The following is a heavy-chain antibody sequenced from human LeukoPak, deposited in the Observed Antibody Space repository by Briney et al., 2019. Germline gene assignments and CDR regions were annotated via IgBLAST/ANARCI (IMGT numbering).Heavy chain of an antibody. D-gene: IGHD1-1*01. V-gene: IGHV4-38-2*02. CDR1: GYSISSGYY. J-gene: IGHJ4*02. CDR3: AREGGTALFDF. Sequence: PSETLSLTCAVSGYSISSGYYWGWIRQPPGKGLEWIGSIYRGGTTLYNPSLKSRVTISVDTSKNQFSLKLTSVTAADTAVYYCAREGGTALFDFWGQGTLVTVSS. CDR2: IYRGGTT.